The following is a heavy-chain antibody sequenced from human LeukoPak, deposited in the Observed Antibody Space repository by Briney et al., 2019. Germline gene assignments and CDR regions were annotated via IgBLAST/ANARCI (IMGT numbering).Heavy chain of an antibody. D-gene: IGHD3-16*01. Sequence: ASVKVPCKASGGTFSSYAISWVRQAPGQGLEWMGIINPSGGTTTYAQKFQGRVTMTRDTSTSTVYMELSSLRSEDTAVYYCARDPKVDDYVFDYWGQGTLVTVSS. CDR3: ARDPKVDDYVFDY. CDR2: INPSGGTT. CDR1: GGTFSSYA. J-gene: IGHJ4*02. V-gene: IGHV1-46*01.